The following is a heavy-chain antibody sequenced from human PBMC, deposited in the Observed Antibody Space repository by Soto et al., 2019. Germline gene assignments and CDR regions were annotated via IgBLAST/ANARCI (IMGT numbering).Heavy chain of an antibody. D-gene: IGHD6-6*01. J-gene: IGHJ4*02. Sequence: GASVKVSCKASGYTFTDYYIHWVRQAPGQGLEWMGWINPNGGGRNSAQKFQGRISMTIDTSITTAYLELSNLRSDDTAGYYCVRVKLAGIAAARFDYWGPGTMVTVSS. CDR3: VRVKLAGIAAARFDY. V-gene: IGHV1-2*02. CDR1: GYTFTDYY. CDR2: INPNGGGR.